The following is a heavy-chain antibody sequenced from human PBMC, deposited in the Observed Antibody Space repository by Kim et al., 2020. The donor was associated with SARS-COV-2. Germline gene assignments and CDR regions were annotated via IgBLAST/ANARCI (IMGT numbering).Heavy chain of an antibody. V-gene: IGHV1-46*01. Sequence: TGYEQTFRNRATVTRDTSTTTVYMELSSLRSEDTAVYFCAREIPDTLYFDYWGQGAQVTVSS. D-gene: IGHD2-2*01. CDR3: AREIPDTLYFDY. CDR2: T. J-gene: IGHJ4*02.